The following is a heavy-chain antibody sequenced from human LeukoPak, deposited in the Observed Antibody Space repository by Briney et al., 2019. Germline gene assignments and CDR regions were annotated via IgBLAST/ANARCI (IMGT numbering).Heavy chain of an antibody. Sequence: GASVKVSCKASGYTFTSYAMHWVRQAPGQRLEWMGWINAGNGNTKYSQKFQGRVTITRDTSASTAYMELSSLRSEDTAVYYCARESCSSTSCYYGSGDYYYGMDVWGQGTTVTVSS. CDR1: GYTFTSYA. D-gene: IGHD2-2*01. CDR2: INAGNGNT. CDR3: ARESCSSTSCYYGSGDYYYGMDV. J-gene: IGHJ6*02. V-gene: IGHV1-3*01.